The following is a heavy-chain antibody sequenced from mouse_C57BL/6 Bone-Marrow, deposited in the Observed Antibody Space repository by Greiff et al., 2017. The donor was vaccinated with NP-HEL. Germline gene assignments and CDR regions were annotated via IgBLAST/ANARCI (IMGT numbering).Heavy chain of an antibody. J-gene: IGHJ2*01. D-gene: IGHD2-10*02. Sequence: QVQLQQSGPELVKPGASVKISCKASGYAFSSSWMNWVKQRPGKGLEWIGRIYPGDGDTNYNGKFKGKATLTADKSSSTAYMQLSSLTSEDSAVYFCARRRRYGNMYYFDYWGQGTTLTVSS. CDR2: IYPGDGDT. CDR3: ARRRRYGNMYYFDY. CDR1: GYAFSSSW. V-gene: IGHV1-82*01.